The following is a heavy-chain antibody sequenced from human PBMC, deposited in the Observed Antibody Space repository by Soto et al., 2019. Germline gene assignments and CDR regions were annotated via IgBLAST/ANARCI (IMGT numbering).Heavy chain of an antibody. D-gene: IGHD6-13*01. Sequence: SSETLSLTCTVSGGSISSYYWSWIRQSPGKGLEWIGYIYYSGSTNYNPSLKSRVTISVDTSKNQFSLKLSSVTAADTAVYYCARYSSSHPINWFDPWGQGTLVTVSS. V-gene: IGHV4-59*08. CDR1: GGSISSYY. J-gene: IGHJ5*02. CDR3: ARYSSSHPINWFDP. CDR2: IYYSGST.